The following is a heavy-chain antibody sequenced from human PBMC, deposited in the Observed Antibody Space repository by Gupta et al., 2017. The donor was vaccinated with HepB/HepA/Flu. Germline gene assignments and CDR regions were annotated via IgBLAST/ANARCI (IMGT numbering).Heavy chain of an antibody. CDR1: GYNFIGYS. J-gene: IGHJ6*02. V-gene: IGHV1-3*01. CDR2: IHGGNDKS. D-gene: IGHD3-10*01. Sequence: GYNFIGYSINWVRQAPGQSLEWMGWIHGGNDKSEYSQKFQGRVIFTRDTSASTAYMELSSLRSEDTAVYFCAGVRGEGYYYGMDVCGQGTTVTVSS. CDR3: AGVRGEGYYYGMDV.